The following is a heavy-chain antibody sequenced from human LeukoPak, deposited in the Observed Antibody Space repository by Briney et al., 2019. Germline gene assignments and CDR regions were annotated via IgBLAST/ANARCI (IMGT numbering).Heavy chain of an antibody. CDR2: ISWNSGSI. CDR1: GFTFDDYA. J-gene: IGHJ4*02. V-gene: IGHV3-9*01. CDR3: AKERGYSGYDSAFDY. D-gene: IGHD5-12*01. Sequence: GRSLRLSCAASGFTFDDYAMHWVRPAPGKGLEWGSGISWNSGSIGYADSVKGRFTISRDNAKNSLYLQMNSLRAEDTALYYCAKERGYSGYDSAFDYWGQGTLVTVSS.